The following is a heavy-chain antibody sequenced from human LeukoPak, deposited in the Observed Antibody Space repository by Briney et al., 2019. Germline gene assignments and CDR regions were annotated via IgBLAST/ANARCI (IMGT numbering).Heavy chain of an antibody. D-gene: IGHD3-3*01. CDR2: ISAYNGNT. Sequence: ASVKVSCKASGYTFTSYGISWVRQAPGQGLEWMGWISAYNGNTNYAQKLQGRVTMTTDTSTSTAYMELRSLRSDDTAVYYCARVGNYDFWSGSPPAVWGKGTTVTVSS. V-gene: IGHV1-18*01. CDR3: ARVGNYDFWSGSPPAV. CDR1: GYTFTSYG. J-gene: IGHJ6*04.